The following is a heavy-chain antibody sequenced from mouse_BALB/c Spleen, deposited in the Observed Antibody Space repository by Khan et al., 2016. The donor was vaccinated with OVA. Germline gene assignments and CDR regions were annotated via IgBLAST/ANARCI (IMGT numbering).Heavy chain of an antibody. CDR1: GFTFSTNG. V-gene: IGHV5-6*01. CDR3: TRLAYYYDSEGFAY. CDR2: VSTGGSYT. J-gene: IGHJ3*01. Sequence: EVELVESGGDLVKPGGSLKLSCAASGFTFSTNGMSWVRQTPDKRLEWVATVSTGGSYTYYPDSVKGRFTISRDNAKNTLYLQMSGLKSEDTAMFYCTRLAYYYDSEGFAYWGLGTLVTVSA. D-gene: IGHD1-1*01.